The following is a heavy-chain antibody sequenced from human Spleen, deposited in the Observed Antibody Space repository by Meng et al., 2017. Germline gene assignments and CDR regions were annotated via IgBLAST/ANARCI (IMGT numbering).Heavy chain of an antibody. V-gene: IGHV4-39*01. D-gene: IGHD5-24*01. Sequence: QVQLQESGPGLVKPSETLSLTCIVSGVSISSSSYYWGWIRQPPGKGLEWIGTMSYFGGTTNYNPSLKSRIITSGDTSKSQFSLELSSVTAADTAVYYCARRNYPYYFDYWGQGILVTVSS. CDR1: GVSISSSSYY. CDR2: MSYFGGTT. CDR3: ARRNYPYYFDY. J-gene: IGHJ4*02.